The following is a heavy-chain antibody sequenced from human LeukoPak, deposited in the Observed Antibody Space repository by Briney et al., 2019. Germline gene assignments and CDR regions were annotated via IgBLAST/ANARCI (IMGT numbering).Heavy chain of an antibody. V-gene: IGHV3-30*02. CDR1: GFTFSTFG. Sequence: GGSLRLSCAASGFAASGFTFSTFGMHWVRQAPGKGLEWVAFIRYDGYNKYYADSVKGRFTISRDDSKNTLYLQMNSLRAEDTAVYYCARFKGYHDISFDNWGQGTLVTVSS. CDR3: ARFKGYHDISFDN. J-gene: IGHJ4*02. CDR2: IRYDGYNK. D-gene: IGHD3-9*01.